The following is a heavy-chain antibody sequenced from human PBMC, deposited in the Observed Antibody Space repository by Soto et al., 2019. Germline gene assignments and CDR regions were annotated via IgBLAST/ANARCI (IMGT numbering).Heavy chain of an antibody. CDR2: ISSSGSTI. CDR1: GFTFSDYY. Sequence: GGSLRLSCAASGFTFSDYYMSWIRQAPGKGLEWVSYISSSGSTIYYADSVKGRLTISRDNAKNSLYLQMNSLRAEDTAVYYCARTPQLRFLEWLLPEPYFDYWGQGTLVTVSS. D-gene: IGHD3-3*01. J-gene: IGHJ4*02. CDR3: ARTPQLRFLEWLLPEPYFDY. V-gene: IGHV3-11*01.